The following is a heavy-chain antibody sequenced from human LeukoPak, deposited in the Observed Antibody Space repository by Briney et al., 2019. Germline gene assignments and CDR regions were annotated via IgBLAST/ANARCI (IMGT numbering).Heavy chain of an antibody. CDR1: GGSISSYY. CDR3: ARANYGEPHYYYYYGMDV. CDR2: IYYSGST. Sequence: SETLSLTCTVSGGSISSYYWSWIRQPPGKGLEWIGYIYYSGSTNYNPSLKSRVTISVDTSKNQFSLKLSSVTAADTAVYYCARANYGEPHYYYYYGMDVWGQGTTVTVSS. V-gene: IGHV4-59*01. J-gene: IGHJ6*02. D-gene: IGHD4-17*01.